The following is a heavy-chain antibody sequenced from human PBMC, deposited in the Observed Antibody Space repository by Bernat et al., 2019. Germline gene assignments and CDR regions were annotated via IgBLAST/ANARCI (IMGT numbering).Heavy chain of an antibody. CDR1: GGSISSYY. Sequence: QVQLQESGPGLVKPSETLSLTCTVSGGSISSYYWSWIRQPPGKGLEWIGYIYYSGSTYYNPSLKSRVTISVDTSKNQFSLKLSSVTAADTAVYYCARAVPSVGGVTNAFDIWGQGTMVTVSS. D-gene: IGHD4-17*01. CDR2: IYYSGST. J-gene: IGHJ3*02. CDR3: ARAVPSVGGVTNAFDI. V-gene: IGHV4-59*12.